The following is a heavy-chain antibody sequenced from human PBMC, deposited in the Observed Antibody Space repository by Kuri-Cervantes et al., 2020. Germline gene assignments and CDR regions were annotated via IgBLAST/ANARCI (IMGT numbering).Heavy chain of an antibody. CDR2: IYYSGST. Sequence: ESLKISCTVSGGSISSYYWSWIRQPPGKGLEWIGYIYYSGSTNYNPSLKSRVTISVDTSKNQFSLKLSSVTAADTAVYYCARGNKGRVVAATSFDYWGLGTLVTVSS. CDR3: ARGNKGRVVAATSFDY. V-gene: IGHV4-59*01. D-gene: IGHD2-15*01. J-gene: IGHJ4*02. CDR1: GGSISSYY.